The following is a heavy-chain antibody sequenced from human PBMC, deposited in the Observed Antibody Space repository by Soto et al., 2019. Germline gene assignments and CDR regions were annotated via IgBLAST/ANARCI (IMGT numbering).Heavy chain of an antibody. Sequence: PSETLSLTCTVSGGSISSGDYYWSWIRQPPGKGLEWIGYIYYSGSTYYNPSLKSRVTISVDTSKNQFSLKLSSVTAADTAVYYCARAPSGYGDYDGPSYYYYGMDVWGQGTTVTVSS. D-gene: IGHD4-17*01. CDR3: ARAPSGYGDYDGPSYYYYGMDV. CDR2: IYYSGST. CDR1: GGSISSGDYY. J-gene: IGHJ6*02. V-gene: IGHV4-30-4*01.